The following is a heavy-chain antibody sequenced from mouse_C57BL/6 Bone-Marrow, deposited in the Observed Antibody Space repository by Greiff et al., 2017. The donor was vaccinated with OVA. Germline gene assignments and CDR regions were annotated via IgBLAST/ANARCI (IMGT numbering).Heavy chain of an antibody. CDR3: ARAYSGVDY. V-gene: IGHV1-26*01. CDR1: GYTFTDYY. D-gene: IGHD2-12*01. J-gene: IGHJ4*01. Sequence: EVQLQQSGPELVKPGASVKISCKASGYTFTDYYMNWVKQSHGKSLEWIGDINPNNGGTSYNQKFKGKATLTVDKSSSTAYMELRSLTSEDSAVYYCARAYSGVDYWGQGTSVTVSS. CDR2: INPNNGGT.